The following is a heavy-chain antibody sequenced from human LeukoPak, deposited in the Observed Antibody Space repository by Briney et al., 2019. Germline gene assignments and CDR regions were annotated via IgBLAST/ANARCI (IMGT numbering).Heavy chain of an antibody. V-gene: IGHV3-48*03. Sequence: GGSLRLSCAASGFTFGSYEMNWVRQAPGKGLEWVSYISSSGSTIYYADSVKGRFTISRDNAKNSLYLQMNSLRAEDTAVYYCARDILTGYSSDYWGQGTLVTVSS. CDR3: ARDILTGYSSDY. CDR2: ISSSGSTI. J-gene: IGHJ4*02. CDR1: GFTFGSYE. D-gene: IGHD3-9*01.